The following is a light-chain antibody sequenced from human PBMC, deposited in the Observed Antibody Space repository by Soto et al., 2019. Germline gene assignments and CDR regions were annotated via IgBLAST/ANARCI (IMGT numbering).Light chain of an antibody. J-gene: IGLJ1*01. CDR3: SSYTTSSSYV. CDR2: DVT. Sequence: QSVLTQPASVSGSPGQSITISCTGTSSDVGGYIYVSWYQQHPGKAPKLMLYDVTSRPSAVSYRFSGSKSGNTASLTISGLQAEDEADYYCSSYTTSSSYVFGPGTKLTVL. V-gene: IGLV2-14*01. CDR1: SSDVGGYIY.